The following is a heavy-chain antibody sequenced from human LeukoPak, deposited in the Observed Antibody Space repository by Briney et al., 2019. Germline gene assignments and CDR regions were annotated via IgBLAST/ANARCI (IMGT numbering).Heavy chain of an antibody. J-gene: IGHJ4*02. D-gene: IGHD3-10*01. CDR3: VAEYGSVPFDY. V-gene: IGHV4-39*07. CDR2: IYYSGST. Sequence: SETLSLTCTVSGGSISSSSYYWGWIRQPPGKGLEWIGSIYYSGSTNYNPSLKSRVTISVDTSKNQFSLKLSSVTAADTAVYYCVAEYGSVPFDYWGQGTLVTVSS. CDR1: GGSISSSSYY.